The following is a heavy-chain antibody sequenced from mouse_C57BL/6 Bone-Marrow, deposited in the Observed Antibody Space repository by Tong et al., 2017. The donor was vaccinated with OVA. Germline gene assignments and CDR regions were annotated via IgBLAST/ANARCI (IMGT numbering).Heavy chain of an antibody. CDR2: SRNKANDYTT. J-gene: IGHJ3*01. D-gene: IGHD1-2*01. V-gene: IGHV7-1*02. CDR1: GFTFSDFY. Sequence: EVQLEESCGGLVQPGGSLRLSCATSGFTFSDFYMEWVRQPPGKRLEWIAASRNKANDYTTEYSASVKGRFIVSRDNAQSIRYLQMNGMRAEDADIYYCARDALLRLGWFAYWGQGSLIT. CDR3: ARDALLRLGWFAY.